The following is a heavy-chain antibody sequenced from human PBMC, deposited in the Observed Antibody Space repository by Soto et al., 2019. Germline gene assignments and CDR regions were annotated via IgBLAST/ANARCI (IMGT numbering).Heavy chain of an antibody. J-gene: IGHJ4*02. V-gene: IGHV4-31*03. CDR2: IYDSESA. CDR1: GESISSGGYY. D-gene: IGHD6-6*01. CDR3: ARASSSSSAADY. Sequence: QVQLQESGPGLVKPSQTLSLTCNVSGESISSGGYYWSWIRHHPRKGLVWIGYIYDSESAYYNPYLKRSVTSSMDTSKNHFAMRLSSVTDADTAVYYCARASSSSSAADYWGQGTLVTVSS.